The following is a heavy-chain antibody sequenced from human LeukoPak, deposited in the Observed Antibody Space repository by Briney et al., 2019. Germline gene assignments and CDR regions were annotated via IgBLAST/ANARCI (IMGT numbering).Heavy chain of an antibody. CDR1: GFTVSSNY. CDR2: IYSGGST. J-gene: IGHJ3*02. D-gene: IGHD6-19*01. V-gene: IGHV3-66*01. Sequence: GGSLRLSCAASGFTVSSNYMSWVRQAPGKGLEWVSVIYSGGSTYYADSVKGRFTISRDNSKNTLYLQMNSLRAEDTAVYYCASSRIAVAALMAFDIWGQGTMVTVSS. CDR3: ASSRIAVAALMAFDI.